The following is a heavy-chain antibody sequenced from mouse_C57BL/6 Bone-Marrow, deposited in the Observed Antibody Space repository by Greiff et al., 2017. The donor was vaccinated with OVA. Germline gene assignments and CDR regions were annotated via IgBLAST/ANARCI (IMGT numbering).Heavy chain of an antibody. J-gene: IGHJ2*01. CDR1: GYPITSGYY. V-gene: IGHV3-6*01. CDR2: LSYDGSN. Sequence: QQSGPGLVKPSQFLSLTCSVTGYPITSGYYWNWIRQFSGNKLEWMGYLSYDGSNNYNPSLKNRISITRDTSKNQFFLKLNSVTTEDTATYYCARDHYDYPYFDYWGQGTTLTVSS. D-gene: IGHD2-4*01. CDR3: ARDHYDYPYFDY.